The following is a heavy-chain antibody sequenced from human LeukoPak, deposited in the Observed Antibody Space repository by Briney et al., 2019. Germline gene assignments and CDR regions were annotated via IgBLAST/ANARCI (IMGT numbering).Heavy chain of an antibody. CDR1: GFTFSGSN. J-gene: IGHJ4*02. Sequence: KAGGSLRLSCAASGFTFSGSNLNWVRQAPGKGLEWVSSISTSSSYIYYGDSVKGRFTISRDNAKNSVYLQMNSLRAEDTAVYYCARTYGSGSYSGFAFWGQGTLVTVSS. D-gene: IGHD3-10*01. CDR3: ARTYGSGSYSGFAF. CDR2: ISTSSSYI. V-gene: IGHV3-21*01.